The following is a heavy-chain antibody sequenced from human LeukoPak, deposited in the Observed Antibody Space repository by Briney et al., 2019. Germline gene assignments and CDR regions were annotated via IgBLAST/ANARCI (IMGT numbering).Heavy chain of an antibody. CDR2: IIPILGIA. CDR1: GGTFSSYA. D-gene: IGHD2-21*02. J-gene: IGHJ4*02. Sequence: SVKVSCKASGGTFSSYAISWVRQAPGQGLEWMGRIIPILGIANYPQKFQGRVTITADKSTSTAYMELSSLRSEDTAVYYCARGTALSSPLEYWGQGTLVTVSS. CDR3: ARGTALSSPLEY. V-gene: IGHV1-69*04.